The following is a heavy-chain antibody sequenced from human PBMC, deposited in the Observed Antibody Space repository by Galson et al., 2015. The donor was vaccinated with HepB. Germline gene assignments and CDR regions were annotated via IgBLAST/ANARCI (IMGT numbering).Heavy chain of an antibody. V-gene: IGHV4-39*01. CDR2: IYYSGST. CDR3: ASFLQLLWGSFDY. CDR1: SGSISSSSYY. D-gene: IGHD2-2*01. Sequence: SLTCTVSSGSISSSSYYWGWIRQPPGKGLEWIGSIYYSGSTYYNPSLKSRVTISVDTSKNQFSLKLSSVTAADTAVYYCASFLQLLWGSFDYWGQGTLVTVSS. J-gene: IGHJ4*02.